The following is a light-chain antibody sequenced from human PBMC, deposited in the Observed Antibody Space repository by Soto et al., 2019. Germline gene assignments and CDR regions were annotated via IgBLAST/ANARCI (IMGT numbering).Light chain of an antibody. CDR3: QQRSNWPQIT. CDR1: QYVSDN. CDR2: DES. J-gene: IGKJ5*01. Sequence: ETVMTQSPATLSVSPGEIATLSCRASQYVSDNLAWYQQKTGQAPTLLIYDESNRATGIPARFSGSAYGTAFTLTISSLEPEDFAVYYCQQRSNWPQITFGQGTILEIK. V-gene: IGKV3-11*01.